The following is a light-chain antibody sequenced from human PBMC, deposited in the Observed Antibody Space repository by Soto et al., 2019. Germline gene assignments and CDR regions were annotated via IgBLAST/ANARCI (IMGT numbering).Light chain of an antibody. J-gene: IGLJ1*01. Sequence: SALTQPASVSGSPGQSISISCTGTSRDVGGYNFVSWYQQHPGKAPKLMIYEVSNRPSGVSNRFSGSKSGNTASVTISGLQAVDEADYYCSSYTSTNTQVFGTGTKVTVL. CDR1: SRDVGGYNF. V-gene: IGLV2-14*01. CDR3: SSYTSTNTQV. CDR2: EVS.